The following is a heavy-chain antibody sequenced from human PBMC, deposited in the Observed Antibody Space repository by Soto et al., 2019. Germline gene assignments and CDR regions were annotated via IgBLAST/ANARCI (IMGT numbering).Heavy chain of an antibody. Sequence: QVQLVQSGPEVKNPGASLKVSCKASGYTFTNYGITWVRQAPGQGLEWMGWITASNGNANYAREIQGRLTLTRDTSTNTASMELRSLRSDDTVVYYCARGASCSSTSCYDNFHYGLAVWGQGTTVIVSS. CDR1: GYTFTNYG. J-gene: IGHJ6*02. CDR3: ARGASCSSTSCYDNFHYGLAV. V-gene: IGHV1-18*01. D-gene: IGHD2-2*01. CDR2: ITASNGNA.